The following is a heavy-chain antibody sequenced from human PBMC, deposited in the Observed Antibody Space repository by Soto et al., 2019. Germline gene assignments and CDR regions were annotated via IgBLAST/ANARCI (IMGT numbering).Heavy chain of an antibody. J-gene: IGHJ4*02. CDR1: GFTFSSYA. CDR2: ISYDGSNK. V-gene: IGHV3-30-3*01. D-gene: IGHD3-10*01. Sequence: QVQLVESGGGVVQPGRSLRLSCAASGFTFSSYAMHWVRQAPGKGLEWVAVISYDGSNKYYADSVKGRFTISRDNSKNTLYLQMNSLRAEDTAVYYCAREFGLRKSFGEVLAFDSWVQGTLVTVSS. CDR3: AREFGLRKSFGEVLAFDS.